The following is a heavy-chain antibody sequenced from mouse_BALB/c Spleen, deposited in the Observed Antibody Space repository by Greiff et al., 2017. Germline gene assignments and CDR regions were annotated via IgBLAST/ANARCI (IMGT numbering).Heavy chain of an antibody. D-gene: IGHD1-2*01. Sequence: EVKVVESGGGLVQPGGSLKLSCAASGFTFRSYTMSWVRQTPEKRLEWVAYISNGGGSTYYPDTVKGRFTISRDNAKNTLYLQMSSLKSEDTAMYYCARHGLRLRDYFDYWGQGTTLTVSS. V-gene: IGHV5-12-2*01. J-gene: IGHJ2*01. CDR3: ARHGLRLRDYFDY. CDR1: GFTFRSYT. CDR2: ISNGGGST.